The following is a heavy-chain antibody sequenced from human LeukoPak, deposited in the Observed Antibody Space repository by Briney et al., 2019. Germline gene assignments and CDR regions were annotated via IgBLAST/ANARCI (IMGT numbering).Heavy chain of an antibody. V-gene: IGHV3-7*01. CDR1: GFTFSWYW. Sequence: GGSLRLSCAASGFTFSWYWMSWVRQAPGKGLEWVANIKQDGSEKYYVDSVKGRFTISRDNAKNSLYLQMDSLRAEDTAVYYCARYGSGWYEVRSDTWGQGTLVTVSS. CDR2: IKQDGSEK. CDR3: ARYGSGWYEVRSDT. J-gene: IGHJ5*02. D-gene: IGHD6-19*01.